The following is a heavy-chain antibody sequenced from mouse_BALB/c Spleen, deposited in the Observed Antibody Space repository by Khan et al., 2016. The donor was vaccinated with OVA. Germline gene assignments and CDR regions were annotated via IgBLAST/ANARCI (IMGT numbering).Heavy chain of an antibody. CDR3: PRSILLYFVY. CDR2: MDAENGNT. CDR1: GFNIKDYY. Sequence: VQLQQSGAELVRPGALAKLSCKASGFNIKDYYIHWVKQRPEQGLEWIGWMDAENGNTVYDPRFHGKASITADTSSNTAYLQLSSLTSEYTAVYYCPRSILLYFVYWGQGTTLTFSS. V-gene: IGHV14-1*02. D-gene: IGHD2-3*01. J-gene: IGHJ2*01.